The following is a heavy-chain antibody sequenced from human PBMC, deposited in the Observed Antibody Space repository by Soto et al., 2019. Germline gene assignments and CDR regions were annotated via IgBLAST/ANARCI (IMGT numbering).Heavy chain of an antibody. CDR1: GGSISSGDYY. J-gene: IGHJ5*02. Sequence: PSETLSLTCTVSGGSISSGDYYWSWIRQPPGKGLEWIGYIYYSGSTYYNPSLNSRVTISVDTSKNQFSLKLSSVTAADTAVYYCARSSGWYRNWFDPWGQGTLVTVSS. V-gene: IGHV4-30-4*01. CDR3: ARSSGWYRNWFDP. D-gene: IGHD6-19*01. CDR2: IYYSGST.